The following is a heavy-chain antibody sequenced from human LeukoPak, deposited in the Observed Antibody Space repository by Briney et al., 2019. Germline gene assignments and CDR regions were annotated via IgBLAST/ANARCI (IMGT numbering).Heavy chain of an antibody. CDR3: ARTSSSDAFDI. CDR1: GYTFTSYG. D-gene: IGHD6-6*01. CDR2: INPNSGGT. J-gene: IGHJ3*02. Sequence: ASVKVSCKASGYTFTSYGISWVRQAPGQGLEWMGWINPNSGGTNYAQKFQGRVTMTRDTSISTAYMELSRLRSDDTAVYYCARTSSSDAFDIWGQGTMVTVSS. V-gene: IGHV1-2*02.